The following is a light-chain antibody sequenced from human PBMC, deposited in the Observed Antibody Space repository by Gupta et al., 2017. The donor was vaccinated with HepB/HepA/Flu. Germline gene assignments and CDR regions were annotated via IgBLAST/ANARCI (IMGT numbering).Light chain of an antibody. Sequence: DIQMTQSPSSLSASVGDRVTLTCRASQSIDTYLNWYQQKPGKAPKILIYAASTLHSGVPSRFSGSGSGTDFTLTISRRQPEEFANYYCQQRDSRPRTFGQGTKVEIK. J-gene: IGKJ1*01. CDR1: QSIDTY. CDR2: AAS. V-gene: IGKV1-39*01. CDR3: QQRDSRPRT.